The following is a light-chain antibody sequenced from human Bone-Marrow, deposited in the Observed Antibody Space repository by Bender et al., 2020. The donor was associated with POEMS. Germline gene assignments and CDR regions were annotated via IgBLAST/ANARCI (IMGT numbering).Light chain of an antibody. CDR2: LEGSGRY. CDR1: SGHSSHI. CDR3: ETWDINTRV. Sequence: QPVLTQSSSASASLGSSVKLTCTLSSGHSSHIIAWHQQQPGKAPRYLMNLEGSGRYNNESGVPDRFSGSRYGADRYLTISHLQSEDEADYYCETWDINTRVFGGGTKLTVL. J-gene: IGLJ3*02. V-gene: IGLV4-60*03.